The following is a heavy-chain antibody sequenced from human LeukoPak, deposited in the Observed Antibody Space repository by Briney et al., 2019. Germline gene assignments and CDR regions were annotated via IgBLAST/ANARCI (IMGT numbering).Heavy chain of an antibody. J-gene: IGHJ3*02. V-gene: IGHV3-21*04. CDR1: GFTFSSYS. D-gene: IGHD6-19*01. CDR3: AKPPSGIAVAGTAAFDI. CDR2: ISSSSSYI. Sequence: GGSLRLSCAASGFTFSSYSMNWVRQAPGKGLEWVSSISSSSSYIYYADSVKGRFTISRDNSKNTLYLQMNSLRAEDTALYYCAKPPSGIAVAGTAAFDIWGQGTMVTVSS.